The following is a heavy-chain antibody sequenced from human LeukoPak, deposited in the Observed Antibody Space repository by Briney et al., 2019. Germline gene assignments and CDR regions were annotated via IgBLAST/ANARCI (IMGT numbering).Heavy chain of an antibody. J-gene: IGHJ4*02. CDR2: MGTSGDRT. CDR3: ARDRPYFDY. V-gene: IGHV3-23*01. CDR1: GFTFSSSA. Sequence: GGSLRLSCSASGFTFSSSAMSWVREAPGKGVEWVSAMGTSGDRTFYADSVKGRFTISRDNSKNTLYLQMNSLRAEDTAVYYCARDRPYFDYWGQGTLVTVSS.